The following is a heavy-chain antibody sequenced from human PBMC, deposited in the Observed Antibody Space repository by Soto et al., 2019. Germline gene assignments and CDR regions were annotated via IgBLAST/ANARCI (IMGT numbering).Heavy chain of an antibody. V-gene: IGHV3-13*01. D-gene: IGHD2-15*01. CDR3: ARVRSCSGGSCYSERPYYYMDV. CDR2: IGTAGDT. J-gene: IGHJ6*03. Sequence: GGSLRLSCAASGFTFSSYDMHWVRQATGKGLEWVSAIGTAGDTYYPGSVKGRLTISRENAKNSLYLQMNSLRAGDTAVYYCARVRSCSGGSCYSERPYYYMDVWGKGTTVTVSS. CDR1: GFTFSSYD.